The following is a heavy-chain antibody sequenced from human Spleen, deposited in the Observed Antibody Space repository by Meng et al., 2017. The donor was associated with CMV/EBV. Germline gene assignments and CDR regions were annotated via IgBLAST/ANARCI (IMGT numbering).Heavy chain of an antibody. D-gene: IGHD3-3*01. J-gene: IGHJ3*02. CDR2: IDTSGRTM. V-gene: IGHV3-11*04. CDR3: AKDQDLWWSGYHDAFDI. CDR1: GFSFSDFY. Sequence: GESLRLSCAASGFSFSDFYMSWIRQAPGKGLEWISHIDTSGRTMFSADSVKGRFTISRDNSKNTLYLQMNSLRAEDTAVYYCAKDQDLWWSGYHDAFDIWGQGTMVTVSS.